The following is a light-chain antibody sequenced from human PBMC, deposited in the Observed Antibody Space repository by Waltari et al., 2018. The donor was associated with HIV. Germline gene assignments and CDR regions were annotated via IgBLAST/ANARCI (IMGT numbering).Light chain of an antibody. Sequence: EIVLTQSPATLSLSPGERATLSCRASQSVSSSCLAWYQQKPGQAPRLLIYGASRRATGIPDRFGGSGSGTDFTLTISRLEPEDFAVYYCQQYVGLCTFGQGTRLEIK. CDR3: QQYVGLCT. CDR2: GAS. V-gene: IGKV3-20*01. CDR1: QSVSSSC. J-gene: IGKJ5*01.